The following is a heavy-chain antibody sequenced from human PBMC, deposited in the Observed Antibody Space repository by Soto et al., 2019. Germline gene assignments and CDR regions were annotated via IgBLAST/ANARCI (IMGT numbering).Heavy chain of an antibody. Sequence: PGGSLRLSCAASGFTFSSYSMNWVRQAPGKGLEWVAVISYDGSNKYYADSVKGRFTISRDNSKNTLYLQMNSLRAEDTAVYYCAKAQYSSSSLSNYYYGMDVWGQGTTVTVSS. D-gene: IGHD6-6*01. CDR3: AKAQYSSSSLSNYYYGMDV. V-gene: IGHV3-30*18. J-gene: IGHJ6*02. CDR2: ISYDGSNK. CDR1: GFTFSSYS.